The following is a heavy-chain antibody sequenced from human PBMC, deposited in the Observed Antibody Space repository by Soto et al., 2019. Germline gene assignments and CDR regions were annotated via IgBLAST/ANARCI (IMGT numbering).Heavy chain of an antibody. V-gene: IGHV1-69*01. J-gene: IGHJ4*02. CDR3: ARQKYSGSYRTQFDY. CDR1: GGTFSSYA. CDR2: IIPIFGTA. D-gene: IGHD1-26*01. Sequence: QVQLVQSGAEVKKPGSSVKVSCKASGGTFSSYAISWVRQAPGQGLEWMGGIIPIFGTANYAQKFQGRVPITGEESTSTAYREMRSGRSEDTAVYSGARQKYSGSYRTQFDYRGQGPLVPVSS.